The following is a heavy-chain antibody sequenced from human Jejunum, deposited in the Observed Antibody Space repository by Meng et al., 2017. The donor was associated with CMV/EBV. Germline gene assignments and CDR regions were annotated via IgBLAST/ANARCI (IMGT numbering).Heavy chain of an antibody. Sequence: VQLVESGGGLIQPGGSLRLSCAASGLSASSNYMTWVRQAPGKGLEWVSIIHSGGATYYADSVKGRFTISRDNSKNTLYLQMNSLRAEDTAVYYCARDGYSSSWFVTWGHGTLVTVSS. CDR2: IHSGGAT. J-gene: IGHJ5*01. D-gene: IGHD6-13*01. V-gene: IGHV3-53*01. CDR1: GLSASSNY. CDR3: ARDGYSSSWFVT.